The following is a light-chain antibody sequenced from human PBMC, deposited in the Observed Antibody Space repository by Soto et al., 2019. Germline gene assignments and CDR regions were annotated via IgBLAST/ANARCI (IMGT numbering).Light chain of an antibody. CDR3: QQYNSLWT. J-gene: IGKJ1*01. CDR1: QSISSL. Sequence: DIQMTQSPSTLSASVGDRVTITCRASQSISSLLAWYQQKPGRAPKLLIYKASSLESGVPSRFSGSGSGTEFTLTISSLQPDDFATYYCQQYNSLWTFGRGTKVDIK. CDR2: KAS. V-gene: IGKV1-5*03.